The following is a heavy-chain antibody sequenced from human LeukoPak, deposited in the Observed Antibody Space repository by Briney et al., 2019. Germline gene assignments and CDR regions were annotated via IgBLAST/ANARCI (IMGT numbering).Heavy chain of an antibody. CDR2: ISGSGGST. V-gene: IGHV3-23*01. D-gene: IGHD6-13*01. CDR3: AKDDSIAAAGLDYYYGMDV. Sequence: PGGSLRLSCAASGFTFSSYAMSWVRQAPGKGLEWVSAISGSGGSTYYADSVKGRFTISRDNSKNTLYLQMNSLRAEDTAVYYCAKDDSIAAAGLDYYYGMDVWGQGTTVTVSS. J-gene: IGHJ6*02. CDR1: GFTFSSYA.